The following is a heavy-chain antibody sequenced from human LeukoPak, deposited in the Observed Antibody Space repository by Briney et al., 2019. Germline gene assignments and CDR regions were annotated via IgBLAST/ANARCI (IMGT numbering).Heavy chain of an antibody. D-gene: IGHD3-3*01. Sequence: PGRSLRLSCAASGFTFRSYAIHWVRQAPGQGLEWVTIISSDGSYKNYADSVKGRFTISRDNSKNSLYLQMNSLRAEDTAVYYCAKTDRTGALGRFRMRSDAFDIWGQGTMVTVSS. V-gene: IGHV3-30*04. CDR2: ISSDGSYK. CDR3: AKTDRTGALGRFRMRSDAFDI. J-gene: IGHJ3*02. CDR1: GFTFRSYA.